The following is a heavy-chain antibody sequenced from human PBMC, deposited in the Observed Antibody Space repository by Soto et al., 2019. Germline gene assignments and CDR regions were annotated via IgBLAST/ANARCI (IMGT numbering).Heavy chain of an antibody. J-gene: IGHJ4*02. V-gene: IGHV3-30*18. CDR1: GFTFSSYG. D-gene: IGHD6-19*01. CDR2: ISYDGSNK. Sequence: PGGSLRLSCAASGFTFSSYGMHWVRQAPGKGLEWVAVISYDGSNKYYADSVKGRFTISRDNSKNTLYLQMNSLRAEDTAVYYCAKNIAVATYFDYWGPGTLVTVSS. CDR3: AKNIAVATYFDY.